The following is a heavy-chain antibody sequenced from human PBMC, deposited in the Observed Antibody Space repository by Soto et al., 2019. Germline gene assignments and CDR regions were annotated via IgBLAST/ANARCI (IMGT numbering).Heavy chain of an antibody. Sequence: QIHLVQSGGGVVQPGRSLLLSCAGSGFTFGNYGMHWVRQAPGKGLEWVAVISHDETNKYYIDSVKGRFSISRDNSKNTVYLQMDSLRPEDTAVYFCAKGGGRWCQSDYWGQGTLVTVSS. D-gene: IGHD2-8*02. V-gene: IGHV3-30*18. CDR1: GFTFGNYG. CDR2: ISHDETNK. CDR3: AKGGGRWCQSDY. J-gene: IGHJ4*02.